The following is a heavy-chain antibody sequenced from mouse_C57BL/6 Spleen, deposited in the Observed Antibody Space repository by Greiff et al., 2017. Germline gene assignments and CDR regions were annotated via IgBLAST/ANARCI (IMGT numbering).Heavy chain of an antibody. CDR1: GYTFTSYW. V-gene: IGHV1-64*01. D-gene: IGHD1-1*01. CDR3: ARGAYYYASSGGDY. CDR2: IHPNSGST. J-gene: IGHJ2*01. Sequence: QVQLQQPGAELVKPGASVKLSCKASGYTFTSYWMHWVKQRPGQGLEWIGMIHPNSGSTNYNEKFKSKATLTVDKSSSTAYMQLSSLTSEDSAVYYCARGAYYYASSGGDYGGQGTTLTVSS.